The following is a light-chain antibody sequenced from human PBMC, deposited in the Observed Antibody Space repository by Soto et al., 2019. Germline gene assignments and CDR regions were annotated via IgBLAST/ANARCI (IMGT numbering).Light chain of an antibody. J-gene: IGKJ2*01. CDR2: DAS. CDR3: QQYNRYAYT. Sequence: DIQMTQSPSTLSASVGDRVTITCRASQSIRSWLAWYQQRPGKAPKLLIYDASNLQSGVPSRLSGSGSGTEFTLTISSLQPDDFATYYCQQYNRYAYTFGQGTKLEIK. V-gene: IGKV1-5*01. CDR1: QSIRSW.